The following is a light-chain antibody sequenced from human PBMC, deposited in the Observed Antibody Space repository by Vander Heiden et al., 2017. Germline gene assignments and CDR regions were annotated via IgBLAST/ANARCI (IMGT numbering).Light chain of an antibody. V-gene: IGKV4-1*01. J-gene: IGKJ3*01. CDR3: QQYYSTPFT. Sequence: DIVMTQSPDSLAGSLGERATINCKSSQSVLYSSNNKNYLAWYQQKPGQPPKLLIYWASTRESGVPDRFSGGGTGTDFTLTISSLQAEDVALYYCQQYYSTPFTFGPGTKVDIK. CDR2: WAS. CDR1: QSVLYSSNNKNY.